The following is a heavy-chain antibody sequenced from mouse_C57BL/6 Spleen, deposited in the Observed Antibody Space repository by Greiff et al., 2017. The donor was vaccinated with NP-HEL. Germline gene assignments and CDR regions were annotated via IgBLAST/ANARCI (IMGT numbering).Heavy chain of an antibody. CDR3: ARSIPYDPFAY. D-gene: IGHD2-3*01. V-gene: IGHV1-82*01. Sequence: VKLQESGPELVKPGASVKISCKASGYAFSSSWMNWVKQRPGKGLEWIGRIYPGDGDTNYNGKFKGKATLTADKSSSTAYMQLSSLTSEDSAVYFCARSIPYDPFAYWGQGTLVTVSA. CDR2: IYPGDGDT. J-gene: IGHJ3*01. CDR1: GYAFSSSW.